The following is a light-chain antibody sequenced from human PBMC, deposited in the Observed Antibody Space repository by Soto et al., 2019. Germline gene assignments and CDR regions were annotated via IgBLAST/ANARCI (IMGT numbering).Light chain of an antibody. J-gene: IGLJ3*02. CDR1: SSDVGAYKY. CDR2: EVT. CDR3: TSEVGNDIWV. Sequence: QSALTQPPSASGSPGQSVTISCTGTSSDVGAYKYVSWYQQYPGKAPKLMIYEVTKRPSGVPDRFSGSKSGNTASLTGSGREAEDEADDYWTSEVGNDIWVFGGGTEVTVL. V-gene: IGLV2-8*01.